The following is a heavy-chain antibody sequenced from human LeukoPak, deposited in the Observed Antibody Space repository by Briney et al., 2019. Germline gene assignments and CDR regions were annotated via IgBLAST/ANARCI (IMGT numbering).Heavy chain of an antibody. CDR3: ARSSGYDNSWSLDY. CDR2: IYHSGST. D-gene: IGHD6-13*01. Sequence: SETLSLTCTVSGDSIYNYYWSWIRQPPEKGLEWIGFIYHSGSTNYNPSLKSRVSMSIDTSKNQFSLKLNSVTAADTAMYYCARSSGYDNSWSLDYWGQGILVTVSA. J-gene: IGHJ4*02. CDR1: GDSIYNYY. V-gene: IGHV4-59*01.